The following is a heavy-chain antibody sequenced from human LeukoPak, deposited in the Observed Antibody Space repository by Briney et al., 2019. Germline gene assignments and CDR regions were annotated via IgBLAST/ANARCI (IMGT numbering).Heavy chain of an antibody. CDR3: ARVATRRCSSTSCYYPDAFDI. Sequence: SETLSLTCAVYGGSFSGYYWSWIRQPPGKGLEWIGEINHSGSTNYNPSLKSRVTISVDTSKNQFSLKLSSVTAADTAVYYCARVATRRCSSTSCYYPDAFDIWGQGTVVTVSS. V-gene: IGHV4-34*01. CDR2: INHSGST. D-gene: IGHD2-2*01. J-gene: IGHJ3*02. CDR1: GGSFSGYY.